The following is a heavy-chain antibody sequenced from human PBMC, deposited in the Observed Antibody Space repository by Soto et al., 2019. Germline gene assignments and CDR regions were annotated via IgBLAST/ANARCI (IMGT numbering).Heavy chain of an antibody. J-gene: IGHJ6*02. V-gene: IGHV1-8*01. CDR2: MNPNSGNT. CDR1: GYTFTSYD. Sequence: QVQLVQSGAEVKKPGASVKVSCKASGYTFTSYDIYWVRQATGQGLEWMGWMNPNSGNTGYAQKFQGRVTMTRNTSISTAYMELSSLRSEDTAVYYCARGRYSSSWYYYYYGMDVWGQGTTVTVSS. D-gene: IGHD6-13*01. CDR3: ARGRYSSSWYYYYYGMDV.